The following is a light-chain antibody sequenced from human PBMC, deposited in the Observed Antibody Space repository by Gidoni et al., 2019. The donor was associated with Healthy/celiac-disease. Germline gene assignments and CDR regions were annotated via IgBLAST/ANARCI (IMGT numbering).Light chain of an antibody. CDR2: YAS. J-gene: IGKJ4*01. CDR3: QQYDNLPLT. V-gene: IGKV1-33*01. Sequence: DIQMTQSPSSLSASVGDRVTITCQASQDISNYLNWYQQKPGKAPKLLIYYASNLETGVPSRLSGSGSGTDFTFTISCLQPEDIATYYCQQYDNLPLTFGGGTKVEIK. CDR1: QDISNY.